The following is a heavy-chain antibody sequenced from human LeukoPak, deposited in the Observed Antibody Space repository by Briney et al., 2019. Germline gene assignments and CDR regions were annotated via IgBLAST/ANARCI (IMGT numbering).Heavy chain of an antibody. CDR3: ASSYSSGWYPADY. Sequence: ASVKVSCKASGYTFTSNYIHWVRQAPGQGLEWMGWISAYNGNTNYAQKLQGRVTMTTDTSTSTAYMELRSLRSDDTAVYYCASSYSSGWYPADYWGQGTLVTVSS. V-gene: IGHV1-18*04. CDR2: ISAYNGNT. J-gene: IGHJ4*02. CDR1: GYTFTSNY. D-gene: IGHD6-19*01.